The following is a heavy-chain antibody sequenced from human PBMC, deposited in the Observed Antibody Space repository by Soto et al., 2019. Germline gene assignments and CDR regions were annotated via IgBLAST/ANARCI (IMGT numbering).Heavy chain of an antibody. Sequence: SETLSLTCTISNGSVGSYYWTWIRQPPGKGLEWIGHIYYSGSTNYNPSLKSRLTLSLDTSKNQFSLKLTSVTAADTAVYYCARVGRLITAAGLLDAWGQGTLVTVSS. CDR1: NGSVGSYY. D-gene: IGHD6-13*01. CDR2: IYYSGST. CDR3: ARVGRLITAAGLLDA. J-gene: IGHJ5*02. V-gene: IGHV4-59*02.